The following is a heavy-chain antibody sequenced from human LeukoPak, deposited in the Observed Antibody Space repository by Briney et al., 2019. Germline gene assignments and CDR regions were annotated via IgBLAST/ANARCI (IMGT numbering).Heavy chain of an antibody. CDR3: ATLTGTTDDYYYYGMDV. CDR2: ISSSSSYI. J-gene: IGHJ6*02. CDR1: GFTFSSFW. D-gene: IGHD1-7*01. V-gene: IGHV3-21*01. Sequence: PGGSLRLSCAASGFTFSSFWMQWVRQAPGKGLEWVSSISSSSSYIYYADSVKGRFTISRDNAKNSLYLQMNSLRAEDTAVYYCATLTGTTDDYYYYGMDVWGQGTTVTVSS.